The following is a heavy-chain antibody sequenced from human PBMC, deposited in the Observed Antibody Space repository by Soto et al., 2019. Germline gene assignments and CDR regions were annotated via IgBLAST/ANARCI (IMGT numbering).Heavy chain of an antibody. V-gene: IGHV4-39*01. Sequence: SETLSLTCTVSGGSISSSSYYWGWIRQPPGKGLEWIGSIYYSGSTYYNPSLKSRVTISVDTSKSQFSLKLSSVTAADTAVYYCTCIFSGGFGYGFYYYGMDVWCQGTTVIVSS. J-gene: IGHJ6*02. CDR3: TCIFSGGFGYGFYYYGMDV. CDR2: IYYSGST. CDR1: GGSISSSSYY. D-gene: IGHD5-18*01.